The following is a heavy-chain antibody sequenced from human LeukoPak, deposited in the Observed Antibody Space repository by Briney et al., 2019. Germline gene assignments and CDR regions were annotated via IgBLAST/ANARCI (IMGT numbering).Heavy chain of an antibody. J-gene: IGHJ4*02. D-gene: IGHD3-10*01. CDR1: GGPFSGYY. CDR3: AVTDYYGSGSYLSY. Sequence: SETLSLTCAVYGGPFSGYYWSWIRQPPGKGLEWIGEINHRGSTNYNKSLKSRVTISADTSKNQFSLKLSSVTAADTAVYYCAVTDYYGSGSYLSYWGQGTLVTVSS. CDR2: INHRGST. V-gene: IGHV4-34*01.